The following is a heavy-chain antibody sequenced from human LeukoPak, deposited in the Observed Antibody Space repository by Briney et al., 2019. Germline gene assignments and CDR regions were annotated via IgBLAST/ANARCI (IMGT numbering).Heavy chain of an antibody. CDR3: ARVPYSSSPA. D-gene: IGHD6-13*01. CDR1: GGSLNNYY. J-gene: IGHJ5*02. Sequence: PSETLSLTCTVSGGSLNNYYWSWIRQPPGKGLEWIGYIYYSVSTTYNPSLKSRVTISVDTSKNQFSLKLSSVTAVDRAVYYCARVPYSSSPAWGRGTLVTVSS. CDR2: IYYSVST. V-gene: IGHV4-59*01.